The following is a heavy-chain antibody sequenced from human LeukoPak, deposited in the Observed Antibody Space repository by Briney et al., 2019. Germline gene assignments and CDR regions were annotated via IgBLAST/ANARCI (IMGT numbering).Heavy chain of an antibody. V-gene: IGHV1-69*05. J-gene: IGHJ4*02. CDR1: GGTFSYYA. D-gene: IGHD6-6*01. Sequence: SVKVSCKASGGTFSYYAISWVRQAPGQGLEWMGGIIRMFGIPNYAQKFQGRVAITTDESTSTAYMELSSLRSEDTAVYYWAMESSSSYYFDYWGQGTLVTVSS. CDR3: AMESSSSYYFDY. CDR2: IIRMFGIP.